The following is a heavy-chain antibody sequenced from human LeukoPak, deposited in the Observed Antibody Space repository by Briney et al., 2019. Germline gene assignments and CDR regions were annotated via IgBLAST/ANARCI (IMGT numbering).Heavy chain of an antibody. Sequence: GASVKVSCKASVYTFTVYCIHWVRQAPGQGLEWMGWINPNSGGTNYAQNFQGRVTMTRDTSISTVYMELSSLRSDDTAVYFCARTLDRYNWNYGIDDCGRGTLVTVSS. D-gene: IGHD1-7*01. CDR2: INPNSGGT. CDR3: ARTLDRYNWNYGIDD. CDR1: VYTFTVYC. J-gene: IGHJ4*02. V-gene: IGHV1-2*02.